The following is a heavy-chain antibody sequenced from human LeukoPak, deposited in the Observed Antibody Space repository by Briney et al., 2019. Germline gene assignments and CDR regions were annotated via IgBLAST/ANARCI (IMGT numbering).Heavy chain of an antibody. CDR1: GFSVSNKY. D-gene: IGHD2-2*01. CDR2: IYTGGDT. J-gene: IGHJ4*02. CDR3: VKALPAGGGVDY. V-gene: IGHV3-53*05. Sequence: PGESLRLSCAAFGFSVSNKYMSWVRQAPGKGLEWVSVIYTGGDTYYADSVRGRFTIFRDTSKNTLYLQMSSLRAEDTAVYYCVKALPAGGGVDYWGQGTLVTVSS.